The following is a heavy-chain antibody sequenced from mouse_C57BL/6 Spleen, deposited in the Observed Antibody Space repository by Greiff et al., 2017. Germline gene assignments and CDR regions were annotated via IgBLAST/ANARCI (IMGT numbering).Heavy chain of an antibody. Sequence: VQLQQSGPELVKPGASVKISCKASGYSFTDYNMNWVKQSNGKSLEWIGVINPNYGTTSYNQKFKGKATLTVDQSSSTAYMQLNILTSEDSAVYYCARLNDYDERGAFDYWGQGTTLTVSS. V-gene: IGHV1-39*01. D-gene: IGHD2-4*01. CDR1: GYSFTDYN. CDR3: ARLNDYDERGAFDY. J-gene: IGHJ2*01. CDR2: INPNYGTT.